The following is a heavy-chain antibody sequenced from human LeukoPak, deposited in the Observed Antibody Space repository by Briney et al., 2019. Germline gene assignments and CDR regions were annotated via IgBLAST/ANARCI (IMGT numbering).Heavy chain of an antibody. CDR1: GYTFPSFG. V-gene: IGHV1-18*01. J-gene: IGHJ6*03. D-gene: IGHD2-2*02. CDR2: ISAYNGNT. CDR3: ARDSELGYCSRTSCHNMDV. Sequence: ASVKVSCKASGYTFPSFGISWVRQAPGQGLEWMGWISAYNGNTNYAQRLQGRVTMTTDKSLSTAYMELRSLRSDDTAVYYCARDSELGYCSRTSCHNMDVWGKGTTVTVSS.